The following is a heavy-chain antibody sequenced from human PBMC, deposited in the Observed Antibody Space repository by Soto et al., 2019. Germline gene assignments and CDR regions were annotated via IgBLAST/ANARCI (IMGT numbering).Heavy chain of an antibody. D-gene: IGHD2-8*01. Sequence: QVQLQGSGPRLVKPSETLSLTCTVSSGSIINNYWSWIRQPPGKGLEWIAYIYYSGSTYYNPSLQSRVILSVDTSKNQFSLNLNSVTAADTAVYYCARRANGVTSDWGQGTLVTVSS. CDR2: IYYSGST. V-gene: IGHV4-59*08. CDR3: ARRANGVTSD. CDR1: SGSIINNY. J-gene: IGHJ4*02.